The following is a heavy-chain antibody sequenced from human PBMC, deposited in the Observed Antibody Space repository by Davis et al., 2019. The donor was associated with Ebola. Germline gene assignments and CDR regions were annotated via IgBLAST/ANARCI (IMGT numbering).Heavy chain of an antibody. V-gene: IGHV3-7*03. D-gene: IGHD3-9*01. J-gene: IGHJ5*02. CDR2: IKQDGSEK. CDR1: GFTFSSYG. CDR3: ARDRALKYYDILTGPNWFDP. Sequence: PGGSLRLSCAASGFTFSSYGMHWVRQAPGKGLEWVANIKQDGSEKYYVDSVKGRFTISRDNAKNSLYLQMNSLRAEDTAVYYCARDRALKYYDILTGPNWFDPWGQGTLVTVSS.